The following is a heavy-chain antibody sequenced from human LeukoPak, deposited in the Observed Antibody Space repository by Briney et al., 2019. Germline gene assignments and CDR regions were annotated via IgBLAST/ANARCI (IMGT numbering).Heavy chain of an antibody. D-gene: IGHD5-18*01. CDR2: FDPEDGET. CDR3: ATDTPAGYSYPLWY. CDR1: GYTLTELS. J-gene: IGHJ4*02. V-gene: IGHV1-24*01. Sequence: ASVKVSCTVSGYTLTELSMHWVRQAPGKGLEWMGGFDPEDGETIYAQKFQGRVTMTEDTSTDTAYMELSCLRSEDTAVYYCATDTPAGYSYPLWYWGQGTLVTVSS.